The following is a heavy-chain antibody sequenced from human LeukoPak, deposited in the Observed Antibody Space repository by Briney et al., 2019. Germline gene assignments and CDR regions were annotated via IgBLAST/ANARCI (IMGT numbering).Heavy chain of an antibody. V-gene: IGHV3-23*01. Sequence: SGGSLRLSCAASGFTFSSYAMSWVRQAPGKGLEWVSAISGSGGSTYYADSVKGRFTISRDNSKNTLYLQMNSLRAEDTAVYYCANGRQWLPRGPLDYWGQGTLVTVSS. CDR1: GFTFSSYA. CDR2: ISGSGGST. D-gene: IGHD3-22*01. CDR3: ANGRQWLPRGPLDY. J-gene: IGHJ4*02.